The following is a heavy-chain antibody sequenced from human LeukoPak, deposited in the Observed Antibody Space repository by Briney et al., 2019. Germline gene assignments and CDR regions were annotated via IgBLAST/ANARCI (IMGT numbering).Heavy chain of an antibody. CDR1: GLTFSIYS. Sequence: GGSLTLSCAASGLTFSIYSMHWVRQAPGEGLEWVSSTTSSSRHTFHADSVKGRFTLSRDNAKNALYLQMNSLRAEDTALYFCAKDMRGTAMSTSPLDYWGEGTLDSVPS. D-gene: IGHD5-18*01. J-gene: IGHJ4*02. V-gene: IGHV3-21*01. CDR3: AKDMRGTAMSTSPLDY. CDR2: TTSSSRHT.